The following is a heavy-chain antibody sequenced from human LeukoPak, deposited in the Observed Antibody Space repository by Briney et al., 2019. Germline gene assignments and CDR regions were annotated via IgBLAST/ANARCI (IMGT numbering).Heavy chain of an antibody. CDR2: IHASGPT. CDR3: ARHVREYYDSSGYYYFLDY. V-gene: IGHV4-4*09. CDR1: GGSISTYY. J-gene: IGHJ4*02. D-gene: IGHD3-22*01. Sequence: PSETLSLTCTVSGGSISTYYWSWIRRPPGKGLEWIAYIHASGPTNYNPSLKSRITISVDTSKNQFSLKLSSVTAADTAVYYCARHVREYYDSSGYYYFLDYWGQGTLVTVSS.